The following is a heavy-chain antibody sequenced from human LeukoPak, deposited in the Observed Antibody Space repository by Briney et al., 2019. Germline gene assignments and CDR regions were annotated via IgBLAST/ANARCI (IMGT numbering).Heavy chain of an antibody. D-gene: IGHD2-2*02. CDR1: GYTFTGYY. CDR2: INPNSGGT. Sequence: ASVKVSCKTSGYTFTGYYMHWVRQAPGHGLGWMGWINPNSGGTNYAQRFQGRVTMTRDTSISTAYMEVTRLRSDDTAVYYCARERGYCSSSACYTSDAFDIWGQGTLVTVSS. CDR3: ARERGYCSSSACYTSDAFDI. J-gene: IGHJ3*02. V-gene: IGHV1-2*02.